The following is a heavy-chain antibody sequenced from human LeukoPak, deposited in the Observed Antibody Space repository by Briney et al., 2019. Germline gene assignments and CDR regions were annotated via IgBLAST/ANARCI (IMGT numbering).Heavy chain of an antibody. CDR1: GGTFSSYA. J-gene: IGHJ4*02. D-gene: IGHD2-2*01. CDR3: ARDCSSTSCYGRLPSYYFDY. V-gene: IGHV1-69*05. Sequence: SVKVSCKASGGTFSSYAISWVRQAPGQGLEWMGRIIPIFGTANYAQKFQGRVTITTDESTSTAYMELSSLRSEDTAVYYCARDCSSTSCYGRLPSYYFDYWGQGTLVTVSS. CDR2: IIPIFGTA.